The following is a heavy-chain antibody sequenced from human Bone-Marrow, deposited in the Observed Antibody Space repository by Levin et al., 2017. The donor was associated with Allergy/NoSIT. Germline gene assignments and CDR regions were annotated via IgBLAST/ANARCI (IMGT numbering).Heavy chain of an antibody. J-gene: IGHJ4*02. CDR3: ARVKVPITMIGLVIQTSRATATFDY. CDR1: GGSFSDYF. V-gene: IGHV4-34*01. Sequence: SETLSLTCAVYGGSFSDYFWSWVRQPPGKGLEWIGEINHSGTTNYNPSLKSRVTMSVDTSKNQFSLKLNSVTAADTAVYYCARVKVPITMIGLVIQTSRATATFDYWGQGTLVTVSS. CDR2: INHSGTT. D-gene: IGHD3-3*01.